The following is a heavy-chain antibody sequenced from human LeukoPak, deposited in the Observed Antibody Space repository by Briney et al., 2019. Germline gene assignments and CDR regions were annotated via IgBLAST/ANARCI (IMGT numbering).Heavy chain of an antibody. CDR3: AKADPEAYYYYYGMDV. CDR2: ISGSGGST. J-gene: IGHJ6*02. CDR1: GFTFSSYA. Sequence: PGGSLRLSCAASGFTFSSYAMSWVRHAPGKGLEWGSAISGSGGSTYYADSVKGRFTISRDNSKNTLYLQMNSLRAEDTAVYYCAKADPEAYYYYYGMDVWGQGTTVTVSS. V-gene: IGHV3-23*01.